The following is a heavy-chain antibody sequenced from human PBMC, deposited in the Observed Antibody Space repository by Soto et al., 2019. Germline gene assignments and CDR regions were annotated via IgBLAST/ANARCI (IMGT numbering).Heavy chain of an antibody. V-gene: IGHV4-59*01. CDR1: GGSFTNYS. J-gene: IGHJ6*02. CDR3: ARDFDFWTGYLSSYGMDV. CDR2: IYLSGST. Sequence: QVLQQESGPGLVKPSETLSLSCTVSGGSFTNYSWSWIRQPPGKGLEWIGYIYLSGSTNYNPSLKSRVTISQDPSKNQLSLTLRSVTAADTAVYFCARDFDFWTGYLSSYGMDVWGQGATVTVSS. D-gene: IGHD3-3*01.